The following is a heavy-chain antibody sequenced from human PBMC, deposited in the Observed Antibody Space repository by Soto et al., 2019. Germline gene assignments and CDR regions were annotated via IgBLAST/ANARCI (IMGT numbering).Heavy chain of an antibody. CDR2: IYTSGTN. D-gene: IGHD2-15*01. CDR1: GGSISSYY. Sequence: SETLSLTCTVSGGSISSYYWSWIRQPAGKGLEWIGRIYTSGTNLYSPSVQSRLSITVETSKNQFSLKLRAVTAADTAVYYCTRHAIIPKLQYGMDVWGQGTTVTVSS. J-gene: IGHJ6*02. V-gene: IGHV4-4*07. CDR3: TRHAIIPKLQYGMDV.